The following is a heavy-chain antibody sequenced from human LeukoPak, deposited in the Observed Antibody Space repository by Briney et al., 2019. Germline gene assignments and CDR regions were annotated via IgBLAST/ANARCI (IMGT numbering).Heavy chain of an antibody. V-gene: IGHV3-74*01. CDR1: GFTFSSFW. CDR3: ARVRMGDDSNPFDY. D-gene: IGHD3-16*01. Sequence: QSGGSLRLSCAASGFTFSSFWIYWVRHAPGKGLVWVSRINGDGSETIYADSVKGRFTISRDNAKNTVYLQMNGLRAEDTAVYYCARVRMGDDSNPFDYWGQGTLVTVSS. J-gene: IGHJ4*02. CDR2: INGDGSET.